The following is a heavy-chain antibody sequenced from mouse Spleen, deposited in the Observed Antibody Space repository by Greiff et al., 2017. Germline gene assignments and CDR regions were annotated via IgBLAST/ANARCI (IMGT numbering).Heavy chain of an antibody. D-gene: IGHD1-1*01. J-gene: IGHJ1*01. Sequence: EVQGVESGGGLVKPGGSLKLSCAASGFAFSSYDMSWVRQTPEKRLEWVAYISSGGGSTYYPDTVKGRFTISRDNAKNTLYLQMSSLKSEDTARYYCARSTVGAWYFDVWGAGTTVTVSS. CDR2: ISSGGGST. CDR3: ARSTVGAWYFDV. V-gene: IGHV5-12-1*01. CDR1: GFAFSSYD.